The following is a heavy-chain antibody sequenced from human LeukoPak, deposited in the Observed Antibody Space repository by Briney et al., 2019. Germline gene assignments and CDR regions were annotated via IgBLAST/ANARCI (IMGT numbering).Heavy chain of an antibody. D-gene: IGHD1-26*01. V-gene: IGHV3-74*01. J-gene: IGHJ3*02. CDR3: ARGVYSGSLSVEVAAFDI. CDR1: GFTFSSYW. CDR2: INSDGSST. Sequence: GGSLRLSCAASGFTFSSYWMHWVRQAPGKGLVWVSRINSDGSSTSYADSVRGRFSISRDNAKNTLYLQMNSLRAEDTAVYYCARGVYSGSLSVEVAAFDIWGQGTMVTVSS.